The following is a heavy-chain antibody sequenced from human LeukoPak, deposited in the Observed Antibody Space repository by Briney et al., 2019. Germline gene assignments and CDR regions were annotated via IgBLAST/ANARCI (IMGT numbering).Heavy chain of an antibody. CDR3: AKDERYFDWFY. D-gene: IGHD3-9*01. V-gene: IGHV3-23*01. CDR1: GFTFSSYA. CDR2: ISGSGGST. J-gene: IGHJ1*01. Sequence: GGSLRLSCAPSGFTFSSYAMRWVRQSRGEGLEWVSAISGSGGSTYYADSVKGRFTISRDNSKNTLYLQINSLRAEDTAVYYCAKDERYFDWFYWGQGTLVTVSS.